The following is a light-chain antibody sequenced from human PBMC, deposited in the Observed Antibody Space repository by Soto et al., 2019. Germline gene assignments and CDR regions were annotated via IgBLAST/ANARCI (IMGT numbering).Light chain of an antibody. CDR2: KAS. Sequence: DIQMTQSPSSLSASLGDRVTITCRARQSISSYLNWYQQKPGKAPKLLIYKASSLESGVPSRFRGSGSGTEFTLTISSLQPEDFETYYCQQYNSYPPTFGQGTKVDIK. CDR3: QQYNSYPPT. J-gene: IGKJ1*01. CDR1: QSISSY. V-gene: IGKV1-5*03.